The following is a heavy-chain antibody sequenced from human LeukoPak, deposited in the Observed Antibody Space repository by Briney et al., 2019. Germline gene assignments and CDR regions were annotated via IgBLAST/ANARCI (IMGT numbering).Heavy chain of an antibody. CDR3: AGAVGATTSLPYYDY. D-gene: IGHD1-26*01. CDR2: INPSGGST. CDR1: GYTFTSYY. Sequence: ASVKVSCKASGYTFTSYYMHGVRQAPGQGLEWMGIINPSGGSTSYAQKFQGRVTMTRDTSTSTVYMELSSLRSEDTAVYYCAGAVGATTSLPYYDYWGQGTLVTVPS. J-gene: IGHJ4*02. V-gene: IGHV1-46*01.